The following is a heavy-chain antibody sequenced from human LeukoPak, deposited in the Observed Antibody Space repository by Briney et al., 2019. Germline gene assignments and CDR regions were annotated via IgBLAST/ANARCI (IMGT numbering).Heavy chain of an antibody. CDR2: IYYSGST. J-gene: IGHJ5*02. D-gene: IGHD6-13*01. CDR3: ARGRSSWYRYWFDP. V-gene: IGHV4-30-4*07. Sequence: TSESLSLTCAGAGGSISRGGYSGSWIRQPPGKGLEWIGYIYYSGSTYYNPSLKSRVTISVDTSKNQFSLKLSSVTAADTAVYYCARGRSSWYRYWFDPWGQGTLVTVSS. CDR1: GGSISRGGYS.